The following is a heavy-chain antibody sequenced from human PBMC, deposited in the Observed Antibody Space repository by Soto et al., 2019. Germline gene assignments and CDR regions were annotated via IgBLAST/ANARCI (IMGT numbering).Heavy chain of an antibody. CDR1: GGSISDYY. J-gene: IGHJ4*02. CDR2: IYKSGST. V-gene: IGHV4-59*01. Sequence: SETLSLTCSVSGGSISDYYWSWIRQPPGRGLEWIGYIYKSGSTNYNPSLKSRVTISVDTSKNLFSLKLSSVTAADTAVYYCARDQNGSPHFDYWGQGTLVTVSS. D-gene: IGHD1-26*01. CDR3: ARDQNGSPHFDY.